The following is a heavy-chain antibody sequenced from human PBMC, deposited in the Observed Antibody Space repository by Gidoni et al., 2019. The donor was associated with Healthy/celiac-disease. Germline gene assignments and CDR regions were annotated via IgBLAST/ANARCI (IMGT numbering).Heavy chain of an antibody. D-gene: IGHD3-9*01. CDR2: ISGSGGST. CDR1: GVDCSSYA. Sequence: EVQLMESGGGLVQPGGSLRPSCAASGVDCSSYAMSWVRQAPGNGLEWVSAISGSGGSTSYADSVKGRFTISRDTSTTTLYLQMHSLSAEATAVYYCAKRYFDWLSYYFDYWGQGTLVTVSS. CDR3: AKRYFDWLSYYFDY. V-gene: IGHV3-23*01. J-gene: IGHJ4*02.